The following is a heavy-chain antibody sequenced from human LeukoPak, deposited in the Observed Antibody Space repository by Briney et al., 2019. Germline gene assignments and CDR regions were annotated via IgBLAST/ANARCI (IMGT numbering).Heavy chain of an antibody. CDR2: IYTSGST. J-gene: IGHJ6*03. CDR3: AREGSGSYLGYYYYMDV. CDR1: GGSISSYY. D-gene: IGHD3-10*01. Sequence: PSETLSLTCTVSGGSISSYYWSWIRQPAGKGLEWIGRIYTSGSTNYNPSLKSRVTISADKSKKQFSLKLGSVTAADTAVYYCAREGSGSYLGYYYYMDVWGKGTTVTVSS. V-gene: IGHV4-4*07.